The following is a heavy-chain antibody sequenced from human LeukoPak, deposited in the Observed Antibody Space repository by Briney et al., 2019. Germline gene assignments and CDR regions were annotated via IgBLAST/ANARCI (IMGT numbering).Heavy chain of an antibody. D-gene: IGHD1-26*01. CDR2: IYYSGST. CDR1: GGSISSYY. V-gene: IGHV4-59*01. J-gene: IGHJ4*02. CDR3: ARELTVGATEIDY. Sequence: SETLSLTCTVSGGSISSYYWSWIRQPPGKGLEWIGYIYYSGSTNYNPSLKSRVTISVDTSKNQFSLKLSSVTAADTAVYYCARELTVGATEIDYWGQGTLVTVSS.